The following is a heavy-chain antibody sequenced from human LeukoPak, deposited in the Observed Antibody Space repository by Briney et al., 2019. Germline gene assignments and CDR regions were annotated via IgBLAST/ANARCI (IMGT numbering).Heavy chain of an antibody. Sequence: GGSLRLSCAASGFTFSSYWMHWVRQAPGKGLVWVSRINTDGSSTSYADSVRGRFTISRDNAKNTLYLQMNSLRAEDTAVYYCARCGSGTYYYYYGMDVWGQGTTVTVCS. CDR2: INTDGSST. J-gene: IGHJ6*02. V-gene: IGHV3-74*01. D-gene: IGHD3-10*01. CDR3: ARCGSGTYYYYYGMDV. CDR1: GFTFSSYW.